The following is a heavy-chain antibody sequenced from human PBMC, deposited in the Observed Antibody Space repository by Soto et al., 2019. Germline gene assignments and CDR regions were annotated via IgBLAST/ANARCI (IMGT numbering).Heavy chain of an antibody. D-gene: IGHD2-2*01. V-gene: IGHV3-30-3*01. J-gene: IGHJ4*02. CDR1: GFTFSSYA. Sequence: QVQLVESGGGVVQPGRSLRLSCAASGFTFSSYAMHWVRQAPGKGLEWVAVISYDGSNKYYADSVKGRFTISRDNSKNTLYLQMNSLRAEDTAVYYCASDLRYQLLGGTLDYWGQGTLVTVSS. CDR3: ASDLRYQLLGGTLDY. CDR2: ISYDGSNK.